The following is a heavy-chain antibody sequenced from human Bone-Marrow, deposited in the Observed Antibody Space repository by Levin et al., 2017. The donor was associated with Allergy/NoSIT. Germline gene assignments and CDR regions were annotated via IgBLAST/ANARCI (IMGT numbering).Heavy chain of an antibody. J-gene: IGHJ4*02. Sequence: ASVKVSCEASGYSFNSYGITWVRQAPGQGLEWMGWISPHDGDTDYAQNFQGRVSMTTDTSTNTAFMELRSLRSDDTAVYYCARDTAPYYYQSGGYNVWGQGTLVTVSS. D-gene: IGHD3-10*01. CDR2: ISPHDGDT. CDR1: GYSFNSYG. CDR3: ARDTAPYYYQSGGYNV. V-gene: IGHV1-18*01.